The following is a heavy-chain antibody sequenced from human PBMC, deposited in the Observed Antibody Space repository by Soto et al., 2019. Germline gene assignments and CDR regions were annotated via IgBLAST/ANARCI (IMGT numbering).Heavy chain of an antibody. CDR2: IYWDDDK. CDR3: AHAGLLYSYAYSS. Sequence: SGPKLGNPEQSLTKGCTFSGFSISKNRVGVGWIRQPPGKALEWLALIYWDDDKRYSPSLQSRLTITKDTSNNQVVLTVTNMDPVDTATYSGAHAGLLYSYAYSSWGQGTLVPVSS. CDR1: GFSISKNRVG. V-gene: IGHV2-5*02. J-gene: IGHJ5*02. D-gene: IGHD3-16*01.